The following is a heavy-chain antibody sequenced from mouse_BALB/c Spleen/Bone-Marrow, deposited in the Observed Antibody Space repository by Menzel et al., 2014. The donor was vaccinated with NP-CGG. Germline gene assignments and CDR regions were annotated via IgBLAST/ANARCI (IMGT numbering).Heavy chain of an antibody. V-gene: IGHV1-12*01. CDR1: GYTFTSYN. D-gene: IGHD3-1*01. Sequence: LQQSGAELVKPGASVKMSCKASGYTFTSYNMHWVKQTPGQGLEWIGAIYPGNGDTSYNQKFKGKATVTADKSSSTAYMQLSSLTSEDSAVYYCARSGSSGYYAMDYWGQGTSVTVSS. J-gene: IGHJ4*01. CDR2: IYPGNGDT. CDR3: ARSGSSGYYAMDY.